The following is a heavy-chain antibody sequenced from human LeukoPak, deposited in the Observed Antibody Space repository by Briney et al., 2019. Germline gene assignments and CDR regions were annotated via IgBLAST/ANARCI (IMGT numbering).Heavy chain of an antibody. CDR2: INPNSGGT. CDR3: ASLGLSTVTPSRGDY. V-gene: IGHV1-2*02. Sequence: ASVKVSCXASGYTFTGYYMHWVRQAPGQGPEWMGWINPNSGGTNYAQKFQGRVTMTRDTSISTAHMELSRLRSDDTAVYYCASLGLSTVTPSRGDYWGQGTLVTVSS. CDR1: GYTFTGYY. J-gene: IGHJ4*02. D-gene: IGHD4-11*01.